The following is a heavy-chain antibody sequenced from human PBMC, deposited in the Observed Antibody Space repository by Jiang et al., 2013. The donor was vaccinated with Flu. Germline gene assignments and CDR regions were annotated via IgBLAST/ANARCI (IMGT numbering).Heavy chain of an antibody. V-gene: IGHV6-1*01. J-gene: IGHJ4*02. D-gene: IGHD4-23*01. CDR3: ARGSRADYGGNPADFDY. CDR1: GDSVSSNSAA. CDR2: TYYRSKWYN. Sequence: QTLSLTCAISGDSVSSNSAAWNWIRQSPSRGLEWLGRTYYRSKWYNDYAVSVKSRITINPDTSKNQFSLQLNSVTPEDTAVYYCARGSRADYGGNPADFDYWGQGTLVTVSS.